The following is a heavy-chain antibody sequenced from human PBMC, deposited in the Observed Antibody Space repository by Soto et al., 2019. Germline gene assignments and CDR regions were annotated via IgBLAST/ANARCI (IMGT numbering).Heavy chain of an antibody. V-gene: IGHV1-69*13. CDR2: IIPIFGTA. CDR3: ARDLRLYYDILTGYPRYYYYGMDV. Sequence: GASVKVSCKASGGTFSIYAISWVRQAPGQGLEWMGGIIPIFGTANYAQKFQGRVTITADESTSTAYMELSSLRSEDTAVYYCARDLRLYYDILTGYPRYYYYGMDVWGQGTTVTVSS. CDR1: GGTFSIYA. D-gene: IGHD3-9*01. J-gene: IGHJ6*02.